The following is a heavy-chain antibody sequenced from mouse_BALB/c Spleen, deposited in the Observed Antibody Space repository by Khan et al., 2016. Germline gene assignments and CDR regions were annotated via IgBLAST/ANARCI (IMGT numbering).Heavy chain of an antibody. J-gene: IGHJ2*01. CDR2: INPSSSYT. Sequence: QVQLQQSGAELARPGASVKMSCKASGYSFTSYTMHWVKQRPGQGLEWLGFINPSSSYTNYNQNFKDKATLTADKSSSTAYMQLSSLTSEDSAVYFCASYSTTVVAPLDYWGQGTPLTVSS. CDR3: ASYSTTVVAPLDY. CDR1: GYSFTSYT. V-gene: IGHV1-4*01. D-gene: IGHD1-1*01.